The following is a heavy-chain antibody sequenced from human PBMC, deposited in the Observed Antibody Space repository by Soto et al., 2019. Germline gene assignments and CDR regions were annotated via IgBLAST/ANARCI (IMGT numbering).Heavy chain of an antibody. CDR1: GGTFSSYA. V-gene: IGHV1-69*01. Sequence: QVQLVQSGAEVKKPGSSVKVSCKASGGTFSSYAISWVRQAPGQGLEWMRGIIPIFGTANYAQKFQGRVTITADESTRTGDMELSSLRSEDTAVYYCARDRGITGATDDSVDYWGQGTLVTVSS. J-gene: IGHJ4*02. D-gene: IGHD1-7*01. CDR3: ARDRGITGATDDSVDY. CDR2: IIPIFGTA.